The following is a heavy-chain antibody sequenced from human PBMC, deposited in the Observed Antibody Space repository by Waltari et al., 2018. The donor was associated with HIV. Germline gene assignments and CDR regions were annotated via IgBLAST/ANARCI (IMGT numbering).Heavy chain of an antibody. CDR3: ARMGLMMYAIGAFDI. CDR2: IKQDGSEK. J-gene: IGHJ3*02. CDR1: GFTFRLYL. Sequence: EVQLVASGGGLVQPGGPLRPSCPASGFTFRLYLFSWVRQAPGKGLEWVANIKQDGSEKHYVDSVKGRFTISRDNAKKSLYLQMNSLRAEDTAVYYCARMGLMMYAIGAFDIWGQGTMVTVSS. V-gene: IGHV3-7*01. D-gene: IGHD2-8*01.